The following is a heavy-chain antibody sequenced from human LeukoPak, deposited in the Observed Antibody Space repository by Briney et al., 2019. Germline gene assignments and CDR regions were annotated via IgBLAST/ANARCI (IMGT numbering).Heavy chain of an antibody. D-gene: IGHD3-16*02. J-gene: IGHJ4*02. CDR1: GFTVSSNY. V-gene: IGHV3-66*01. CDR2: IYSGGST. CDR3: ARASLRLGELSFGY. Sequence: GGSLRLSCAASGFTVSSNYMSWVRQAPGKGLEWVSVIYSGGSTYYADSVKGRFTISRDNSKNTLYLQMNSLRAEDTAVYYCARASLRLGELSFGYWGQGTLVTVSS.